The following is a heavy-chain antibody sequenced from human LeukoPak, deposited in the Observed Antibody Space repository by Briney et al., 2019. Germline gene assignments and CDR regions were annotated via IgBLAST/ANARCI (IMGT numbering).Heavy chain of an antibody. CDR2: IGAYNGNP. D-gene: IGHD3-16*01. J-gene: IGHJ3*01. CDR3: AREDPGGAFNV. Sequence: ASVKVSCKASGYTFSDYAISWVRQAPGQGLEWMGWIGAYNGNPDYTQSLQGRVTMTTDTSTSTAYMELRSLKSDDTAVYYCAREDPGGAFNVWGRGTMVTVS. CDR1: GYTFSDYA. V-gene: IGHV1-18*01.